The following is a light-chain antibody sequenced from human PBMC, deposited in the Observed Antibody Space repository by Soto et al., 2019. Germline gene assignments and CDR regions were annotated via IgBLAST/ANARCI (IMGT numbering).Light chain of an antibody. CDR3: CSYAGSYTFGV. V-gene: IGLV2-11*01. CDR1: SSDVGGYNY. Sequence: SALTQPRSVSGSPGQSVTISCTGTSSDVGGYNYVSWYQQHPGKAPKLMIYDVSKRPSGVPDRFSGSNSGNTASLTISGLQAEDEADYYCCSYAGSYTFGVFGTGTKATVL. CDR2: DVS. J-gene: IGLJ1*01.